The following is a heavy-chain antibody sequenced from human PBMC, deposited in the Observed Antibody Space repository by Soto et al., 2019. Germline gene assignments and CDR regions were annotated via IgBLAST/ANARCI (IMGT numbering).Heavy chain of an antibody. CDR2: IYSGGST. J-gene: IGHJ6*02. CDR3: ARQPATYYYGSGSKDYYYGMDV. CDR1: GFTVSSNY. Sequence: PVGSLRLSCAASGFTVSSNYMSWVRQAPGKGLEWVSVIYSGGSTYYADSVKGRFTISRHNSKNTLYLQMNSLRAEDTAVYYCARQPATYYYGSGSKDYYYGMDVWGQGTTVTVSS. D-gene: IGHD3-10*01. V-gene: IGHV3-53*04.